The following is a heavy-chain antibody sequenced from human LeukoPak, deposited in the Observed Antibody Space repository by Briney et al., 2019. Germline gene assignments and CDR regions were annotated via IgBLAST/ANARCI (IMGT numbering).Heavy chain of an antibody. J-gene: IGHJ5*02. CDR3: ATDGAGFDT. CDR2: INIGGTNT. Sequence: GGSLRLSCAASGFTFNDYYMSWIRQAPGKGLEWLSYINIGGTNTHYADSVKGRFTISRDNAKKSLYLEMNNLRAEDAAVYYCATDGAGFDTWGQGVLVTVSS. CDR1: GFTFNDYY. V-gene: IGHV3-11*01.